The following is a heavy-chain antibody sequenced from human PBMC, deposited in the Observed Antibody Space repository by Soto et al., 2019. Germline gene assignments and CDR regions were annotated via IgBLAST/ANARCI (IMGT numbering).Heavy chain of an antibody. CDR1: GFTVSSYG. V-gene: IGHV3-30*18. D-gene: IGHD4-17*01. Sequence: GGSLRLSCAASGFTVSSYGMHWVRQAPGKGLEWVAVISYDGSNKYYADSVKGRLTISRDNSKNTLYLQMNSLRAEDTAVYYCAKDLYGDFRDAFDIWGQGTMVTVSS. CDR3: AKDLYGDFRDAFDI. CDR2: ISYDGSNK. J-gene: IGHJ3*02.